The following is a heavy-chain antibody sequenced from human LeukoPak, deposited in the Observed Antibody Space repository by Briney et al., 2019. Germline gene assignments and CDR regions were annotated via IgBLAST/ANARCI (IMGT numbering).Heavy chain of an antibody. Sequence: ASVKVSCKASGYTFTGYYMHWVRQAPGQGLEWMGWINPNSGGTNYAQKFQGRVTMTRDTSISTAYMELSRLRSDDTAVYYCAREAVSPIRYFDYWGQGTLVTVSS. CDR2: INPNSGGT. V-gene: IGHV1-2*02. CDR3: AREAVSPIRYFDY. CDR1: GYTFTGYY. D-gene: IGHD4-11*01. J-gene: IGHJ4*02.